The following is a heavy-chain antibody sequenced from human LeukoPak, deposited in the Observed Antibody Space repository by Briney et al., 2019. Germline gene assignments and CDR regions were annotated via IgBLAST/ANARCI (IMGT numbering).Heavy chain of an antibody. Sequence: HPGGSLRLSCAASGFAFSSNWMHWVRQAPGKGLVWVSHINTDARTTAYADFVKGRFTISRDNAKNTLYLQMNSLRAEDTALYYCVRGQATSWGLDFWGQGTLVTVSS. CDR2: INTDARTT. D-gene: IGHD3-16*01. CDR3: VRGQATSWGLDF. V-gene: IGHV3-74*01. J-gene: IGHJ4*02. CDR1: GFAFSSNW.